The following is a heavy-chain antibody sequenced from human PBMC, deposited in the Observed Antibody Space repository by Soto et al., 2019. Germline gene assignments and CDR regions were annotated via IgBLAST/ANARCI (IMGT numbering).Heavy chain of an antibody. CDR1: GFAFSDFY. J-gene: IGHJ6*02. CDR3: ARDREPSVYHGMAV. V-gene: IGHV3-11*01. Sequence: GSLRLSCAASGFAFSDFYMSWTRQAPGKGLEWISYINGGGTTVFYADSVKGRFTISGDNAQKSLYLHMDSLTSEDTAIYYCARDREPSVYHGMAVWGQGTTVTVSS. CDR2: INGGGTTV.